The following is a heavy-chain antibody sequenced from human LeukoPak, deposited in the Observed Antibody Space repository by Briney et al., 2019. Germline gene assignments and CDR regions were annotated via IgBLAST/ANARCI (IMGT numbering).Heavy chain of an antibody. CDR2: ISYGGSNK. J-gene: IGHJ4*02. CDR1: GFTFSSYA. D-gene: IGHD2-2*01. Sequence: GRSLRLSCAASGFTFSSYAMHWVRQAPDKGLEWVAVISYGGSNKYYADSVKGRFTISRDNSKNTLYLQMNSLRAEDTAVYYCARGDIVVVPAAISIDYWGQGTLVTVSS. CDR3: ARGDIVVVPAAISIDY. V-gene: IGHV3-30*04.